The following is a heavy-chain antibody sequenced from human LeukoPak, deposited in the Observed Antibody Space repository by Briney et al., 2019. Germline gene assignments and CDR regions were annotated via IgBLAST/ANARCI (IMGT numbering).Heavy chain of an antibody. D-gene: IGHD3-22*01. Sequence: PGGSLRLSCAASGFTFSSYAMSWVRQAPGKGLEWVSAISGSGGSTYYADSVKGRFTISRDNSKNTLYLQMNSLRAEDTAVYYCAKGTNYYDSSGYYYYYYYMDVWGKGATVTVSS. CDR1: GFTFSSYA. CDR2: ISGSGGST. V-gene: IGHV3-23*01. J-gene: IGHJ6*03. CDR3: AKGTNYYDSSGYYYYYYYMDV.